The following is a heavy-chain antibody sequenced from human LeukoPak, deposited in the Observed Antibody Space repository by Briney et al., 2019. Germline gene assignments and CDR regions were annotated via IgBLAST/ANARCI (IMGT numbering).Heavy chain of an antibody. J-gene: IGHJ4*02. CDR2: ISSNGGST. CDR1: GFTFSSYA. CDR3: AKGLSGYPDFLFDY. D-gene: IGHD5-12*01. Sequence: GSLRLSCAASGFTFSSYAMHWVRQAPGKGLEYVSAISSNGGSTYYANSVKGRFTISRDNSKNTLYLQMNSLRAEDTAVYYCAKGLSGYPDFLFDYWGQGTLVTVSS. V-gene: IGHV3-64*01.